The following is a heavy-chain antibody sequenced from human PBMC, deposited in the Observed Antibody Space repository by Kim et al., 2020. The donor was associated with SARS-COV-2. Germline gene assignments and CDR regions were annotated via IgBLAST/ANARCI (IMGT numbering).Heavy chain of an antibody. CDR1: GFTFSDYY. J-gene: IGHJ6*02. CDR2: ISSSSSYT. CDR3: ARALGVVVIDLHYYGMDV. Sequence: GGSLRLSCAASGFTFSDYYMSWIRQAPGKGLEWVSYISSSSSYTNYADSVKGRFTISRDNAKNSLYLQMNSLRAEDTAVYYCARALGVVVIDLHYYGMDVWGQGTTVTVSS. V-gene: IGHV3-11*05. D-gene: IGHD3-22*01.